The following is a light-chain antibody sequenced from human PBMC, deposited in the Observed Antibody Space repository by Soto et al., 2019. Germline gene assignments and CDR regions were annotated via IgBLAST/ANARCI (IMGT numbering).Light chain of an antibody. CDR3: LSYANSGSFV. V-gene: IGLV2-23*01. J-gene: IGLJ1*01. CDR2: EGS. Sequence: QSVLTQPASVSGSPGQSITISCTGTNSDIGSRNLVSWYQQHPGIAPKLIIYEGSRRPSGISHRFSGSRSGNTASLTTSGLRAEDEADYHCLSYANSGSFVFGTGAKVT. CDR1: NSDIGSRNL.